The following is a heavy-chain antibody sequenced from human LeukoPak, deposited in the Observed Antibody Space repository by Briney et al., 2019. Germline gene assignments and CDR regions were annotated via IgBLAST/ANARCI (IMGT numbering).Heavy chain of an antibody. V-gene: IGHV4-4*02. CDR1: GGSISSSNW. Sequence: SETPSLTCAVSGGSISSSNWWSWVRQPPGKGLEWIGEIYHSGSTNYNPSLKSRVTISVDKSKKQFSLKLSSVTAADTAVYYCARVYEYSYGYDYWGQGTLVTVSS. D-gene: IGHD5-18*01. CDR2: IYHSGST. J-gene: IGHJ4*02. CDR3: ARVYEYSYGYDY.